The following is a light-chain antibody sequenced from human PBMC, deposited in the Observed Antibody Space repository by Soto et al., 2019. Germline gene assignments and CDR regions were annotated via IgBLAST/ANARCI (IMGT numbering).Light chain of an antibody. J-gene: IGLJ2*01. V-gene: IGLV2-14*01. CDR3: SSFSSITREV. Sequence: QSALTQPASVSGSPGQSITISCTGTSSDVGGYSYVSWYQQHPGKTPKLMIYEVSNRPSGVSHRFSGSKSGNTASLTISGLQTEDEADYYCSSFSSITREVFGGGNKLNVL. CDR1: SSDVGGYSY. CDR2: EVS.